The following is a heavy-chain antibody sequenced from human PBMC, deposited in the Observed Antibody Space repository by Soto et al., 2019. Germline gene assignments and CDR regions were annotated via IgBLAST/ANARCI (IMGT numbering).Heavy chain of an antibody. D-gene: IGHD3-9*01. V-gene: IGHV3-30-3*01. J-gene: IGHJ4*02. CDR1: GFTFISYA. CDR2: ISYDGSNK. CDR3: ARDPGDYDILTGTHFDY. Sequence: WGSLRLSCAASGFTFISYAMHFFRHSPCKWLEWVAVISYDGSNKYYADSVKGRFTISRDNSKNTLYLQMNSLRAEDTAVYYCARDPGDYDILTGTHFDYWGQGTLVTVSS.